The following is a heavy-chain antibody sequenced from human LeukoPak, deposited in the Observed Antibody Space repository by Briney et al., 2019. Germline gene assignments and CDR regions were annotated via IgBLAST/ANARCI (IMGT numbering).Heavy chain of an antibody. Sequence: GASVKVSCKASGYTFTGYYMHWVRQAPGQGLEWMGWINPNSGGTNYAQKFQGRVTMTRDTSISTAYMELSRLRSDDTAVYYCARDYPPKLADYYYYYYMDVWGKGTTVTVSS. CDR1: GYTFTGYY. CDR3: ARDYPPKLADYYYYYYMDV. CDR2: INPNSGGT. J-gene: IGHJ6*03. V-gene: IGHV1-2*02.